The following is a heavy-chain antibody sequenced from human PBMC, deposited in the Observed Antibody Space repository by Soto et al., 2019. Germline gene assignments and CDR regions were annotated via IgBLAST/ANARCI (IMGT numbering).Heavy chain of an antibody. Sequence: QVQLVQSGAEVKKPGASVKVSCKASGYTFTIYGISWVRQAPGPGLEWMGWISGYNGNTDYAQNLQDRVTLTTDASTSSVYMELRSLRSDDTAVYYWARVDYYDSSGYYGYWGQGTLITVSS. CDR1: GYTFTIYG. D-gene: IGHD3-22*01. J-gene: IGHJ4*02. V-gene: IGHV1-18*04. CDR3: ARVDYYDSSGYYGY. CDR2: ISGYNGNT.